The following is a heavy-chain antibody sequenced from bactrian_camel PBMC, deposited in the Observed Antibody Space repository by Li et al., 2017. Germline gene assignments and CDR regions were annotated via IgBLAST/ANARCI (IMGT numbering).Heavy chain of an antibody. CDR2: INSGGGST. D-gene: IGHD2*01. J-gene: IGHJ6*01. Sequence: DVQLVESGGGLVQPGGSLRLSCAASGFTFSYYYMSWVRQAPGKGLEWVSAINSGGGSTYYADSVKGRFTISRDNAKNTMYLQMNSLKTEDTAVFYWATAGEGGTWSDSFVYWGQGTQVTV. V-gene: IGHV3S40*01. CDR1: GFTFSYYY. CDR3: ATAGEGGTWSDSFVY.